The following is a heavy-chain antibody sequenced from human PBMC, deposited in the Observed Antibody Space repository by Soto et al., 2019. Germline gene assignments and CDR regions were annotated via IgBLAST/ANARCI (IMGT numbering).Heavy chain of an antibody. V-gene: IGHV3-23*01. J-gene: IGHJ4*02. CDR1: GFTFSSYA. CDR2: ISGSGGST. D-gene: IGHD6-19*01. Sequence: GGSLRLSCAASGFTFSSYAMSWVRQAPGKGLEWVSAISGSGGSTYYTDSVKGRFTISRDNSKNTLYLQMNSLRAEDTAVYYCAKDQSVAGTRRSFFDYWGQGTLVTVSS. CDR3: AKDQSVAGTRRSFFDY.